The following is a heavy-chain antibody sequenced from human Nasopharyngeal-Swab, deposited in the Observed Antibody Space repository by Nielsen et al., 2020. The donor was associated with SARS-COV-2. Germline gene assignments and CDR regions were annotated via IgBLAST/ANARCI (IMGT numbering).Heavy chain of an antibody. V-gene: IGHV3-23*01. CDR3: AKDPIAAAGPPYYYYGMDV. Sequence: WIRQPPGKGLEWVSAISGSGGSTYYADSVKGRFTISRDNSKNTLYLQMNSLRAEDTAVYYCAKDPIAAAGPPYYYYGMDVWGQGTTVTVSS. D-gene: IGHD6-13*01. CDR2: ISGSGGST. J-gene: IGHJ6*02.